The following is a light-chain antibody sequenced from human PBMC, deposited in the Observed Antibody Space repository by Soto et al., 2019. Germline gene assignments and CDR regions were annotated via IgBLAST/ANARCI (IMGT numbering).Light chain of an antibody. CDR2: GAS. CDR3: QQYNNWPTWT. CDR1: QSVSSN. J-gene: IGKJ1*01. V-gene: IGKV3-15*01. Sequence: EIVTTQSPATLSVSPGERATLSCGASQSVSSNLAWYQQKPGQAPRLLIYGASTRATGIPASFSGSGSATEFTLPISRLQPQDFAAYYCQQYNNWPTWTFGQGTQVDIK.